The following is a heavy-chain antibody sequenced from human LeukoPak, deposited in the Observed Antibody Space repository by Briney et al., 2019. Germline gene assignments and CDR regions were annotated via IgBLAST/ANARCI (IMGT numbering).Heavy chain of an antibody. CDR1: GGSISSSSYY. CDR3: ARDRYNWNYNYYYYMDV. V-gene: IGHV4-39*07. CDR2: TYYSGST. Sequence: SETLSLTCTVSGGSISSSSYYWGWIRQPPGKGLEWIGSTYYSGSTYYNPSLKSRVTISVDTSKNQFSLKLSSVTAADTAVYYCARDRYNWNYNYYYYMDVWGKGTTVTISS. D-gene: IGHD1-7*01. J-gene: IGHJ6*03.